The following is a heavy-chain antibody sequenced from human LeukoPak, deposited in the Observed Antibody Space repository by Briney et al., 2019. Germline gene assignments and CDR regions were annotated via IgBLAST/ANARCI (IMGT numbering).Heavy chain of an antibody. CDR1: GGSISSGGYY. V-gene: IGHV4-31*03. CDR2: IYYSGGT. Sequence: SETLSLTCTVSGGSISSGGYYWSWIRQHPGKGLEWIGYIYYSGGTYYNPSLKSRVTISVDTSKNQFSLELSSVTAADTAVYYCARVFYYYGSGSYYPNQTPTQSYYFDYWGQGTLVTVSS. D-gene: IGHD3-10*01. CDR3: ARVFYYYGSGSYYPNQTPTQSYYFDY. J-gene: IGHJ4*02.